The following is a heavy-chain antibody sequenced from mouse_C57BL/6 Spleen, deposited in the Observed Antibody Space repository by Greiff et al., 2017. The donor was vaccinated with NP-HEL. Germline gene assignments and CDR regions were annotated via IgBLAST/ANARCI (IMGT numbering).Heavy chain of an antibody. CDR1: GYAFSSSW. V-gene: IGHV1-82*01. J-gene: IGHJ2*01. D-gene: IGHD1-1*01. Sequence: VQLQQSGPELVKPGASVKFSCKASGYAFSSSWMNWVKQRPGKGLEWIGWIYPGVGDTNYNGKFKGKATLTAAKSSSTAYMQLSSLTSEGAAVYLCASITTPDYWGQGTTLTVSS. CDR2: IYPGVGDT. CDR3: ASITTPDY.